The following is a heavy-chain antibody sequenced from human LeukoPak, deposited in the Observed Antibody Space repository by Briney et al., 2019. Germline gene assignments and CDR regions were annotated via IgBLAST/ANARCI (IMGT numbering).Heavy chain of an antibody. CDR3: ARVRGGVFED. V-gene: IGHV6-1*01. CDR1: GDSVSSNLVT. CDR2: TYYRSKWSD. Sequence: SQTLSLTCAISGDSVSSNLVTWNWIRQSPSTGLEWLGRTYYRSKWSDDYAVSVQGRIAINPDTSKNQFSLHLNSVTPGDTAVYYCARVRGGVFEDWGQGTLVTVSS. D-gene: IGHD3-10*01. J-gene: IGHJ4*02.